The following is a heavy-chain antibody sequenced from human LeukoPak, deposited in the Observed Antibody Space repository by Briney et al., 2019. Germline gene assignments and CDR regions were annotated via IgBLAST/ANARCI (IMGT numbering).Heavy chain of an antibody. CDR1: GGSISSYY. Sequence: PSETLSLTCTVSGGSISSYYWSWIRQPAGKGLEWIGRIYTSGSTNYNPSLKSRVTMSADTSKNQFSLKLSSGTAADTAVYYCARERGYYYDSSGYYFGWFDPWGQGTLVTVSS. D-gene: IGHD3-22*01. J-gene: IGHJ5*02. V-gene: IGHV4-4*07. CDR2: IYTSGST. CDR3: ARERGYYYDSSGYYFGWFDP.